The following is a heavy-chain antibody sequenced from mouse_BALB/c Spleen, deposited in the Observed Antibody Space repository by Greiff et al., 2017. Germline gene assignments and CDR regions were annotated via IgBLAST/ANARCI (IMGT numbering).Heavy chain of an antibody. CDR1: GYAFSSYG. J-gene: IGHJ2*01. V-gene: IGHV1-80*01. CDR3: ARYYGKFDY. D-gene: IGHD2-1*01. Sequence: QVQLQQSGAELVRPGPSVTISCKASGYAFSSYGMNWVKQRPGQGLEWLGQIYPGDGDTNYNGKFTGKATLTADKASRTAYMQLSILTSEDSAVYFCARYYGKFDYWGQGTTLTVSS. CDR2: IYPGDGDT.